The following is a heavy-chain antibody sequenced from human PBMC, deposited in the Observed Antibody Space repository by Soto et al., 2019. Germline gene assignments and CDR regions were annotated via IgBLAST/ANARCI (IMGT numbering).Heavy chain of an antibody. Sequence: QVQLVQSGAEVKKPGASVKVSCKASGYTFTSYAMHWVRQAPGQRLEWMGWINAGNGNTKYSQKLQGRVTITRDTSASTAYMELSSLRSEDTAVYYCAREAYSSSWFDQYFDYWGQGTLVTVSS. D-gene: IGHD6-13*01. CDR3: AREAYSSSWFDQYFDY. CDR1: GYTFTSYA. V-gene: IGHV1-3*01. CDR2: INAGNGNT. J-gene: IGHJ4*02.